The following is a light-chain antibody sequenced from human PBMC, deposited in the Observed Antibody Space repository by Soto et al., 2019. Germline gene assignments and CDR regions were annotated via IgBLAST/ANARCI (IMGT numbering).Light chain of an antibody. J-gene: IGKJ1*01. CDR1: ESLLHSNGDTY. CDR3: MQASHFPRS. Sequence: DIVMTQTPLSSPVTLGQPASISCRSSESLLHSNGDTYLSWLHQRPGQPPRLLMYKISNRFSGVPDRFSGSGTGTDFTLKISRVEPEDVCIYYCMQASHFPRSFGQGTRVDIK. V-gene: IGKV2-24*01. CDR2: KIS.